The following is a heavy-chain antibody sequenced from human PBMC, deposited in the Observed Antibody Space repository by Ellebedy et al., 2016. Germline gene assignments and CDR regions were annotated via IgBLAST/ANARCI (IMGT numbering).Heavy chain of an antibody. CDR2: IRGSGGST. Sequence: GESLKISCAASGFTFSGYAMSWVRQAPGRGLEWVSTIRGSGGSTYYADSVKGRFTISRDNSKNTLYLQMNSLRAEDTAVYYCATRGAPRDYYYYYMDVWGKGTTVTVSS. V-gene: IGHV3-23*01. CDR3: ATRGAPRDYYYYYMDV. CDR1: GFTFSGYA. J-gene: IGHJ6*03.